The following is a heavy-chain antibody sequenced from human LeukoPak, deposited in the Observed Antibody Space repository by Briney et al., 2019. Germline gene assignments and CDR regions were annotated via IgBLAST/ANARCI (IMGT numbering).Heavy chain of an antibody. CDR1: GYTLTELS. V-gene: IGHV1-24*01. J-gene: IGHJ4*02. CDR3: ATGLHPGDYRIAVAGTWNY. Sequence: GASVKVSCKVSGYTLTELSMHWVRQAPGKGLEWMGGFDPEDGETIYAQKFQGRVTMTEDTSTDTAYMELSSLRSEDTAVYYCATGLHPGDYRIAVAGTWNYWGQGTLVTVSS. D-gene: IGHD6-19*01. CDR2: FDPEDGET.